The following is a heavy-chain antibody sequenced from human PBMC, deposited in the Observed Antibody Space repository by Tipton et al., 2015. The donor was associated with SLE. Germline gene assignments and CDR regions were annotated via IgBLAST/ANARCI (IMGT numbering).Heavy chain of an antibody. CDR1: GGSISSYY. Sequence: LRLSCTVSGGSISSYYWSWIRQPPGKGLEWIGYIYYSGSTNYNPSLKSRVTISVDTSKNQFSLKLSSVTAADTAMYYCARGLWGYYYYMDVWGKGTTVTVSS. D-gene: IGHD3-16*01. J-gene: IGHJ6*03. CDR2: IYYSGST. CDR3: ARGLWGYYYYMDV. V-gene: IGHV4-59*01.